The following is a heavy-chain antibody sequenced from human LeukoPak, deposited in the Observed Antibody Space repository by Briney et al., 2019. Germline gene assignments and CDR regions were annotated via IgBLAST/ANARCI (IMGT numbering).Heavy chain of an antibody. D-gene: IGHD1-20*01. Sequence: PGGSLRLSCAASRFTLTSYEMNSVRQAPGKGLEWVSYISSSGGTIHYADSVKGRFTISRDNAKNSLYLQMNSLSAEDTALYYCAIEGRNWNDLDYWGQGTLVTVST. J-gene: IGHJ4*02. CDR2: ISSSGGTI. CDR3: AIEGRNWNDLDY. CDR1: RFTLTSYE. V-gene: IGHV3-48*03.